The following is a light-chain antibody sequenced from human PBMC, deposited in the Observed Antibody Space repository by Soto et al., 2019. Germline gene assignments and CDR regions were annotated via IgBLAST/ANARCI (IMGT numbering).Light chain of an antibody. CDR3: QQYNSYWT. CDR2: KAS. V-gene: IGKV1-5*03. CDR1: QSISSW. J-gene: IGKJ1*01. Sequence: DIQMTQSPSTLSASVGDRVTITCRASQSISSWLAWYQQKPGKAPNLLIYKASSLESGVPSRFRGSGSGTEFTLTISSLQPDDFATYYCQQYNSYWTFGQGTKVEI.